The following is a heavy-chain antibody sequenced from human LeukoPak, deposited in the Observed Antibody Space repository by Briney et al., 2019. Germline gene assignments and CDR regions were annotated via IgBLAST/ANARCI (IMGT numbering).Heavy chain of an antibody. CDR2: INPSGGST. Sequence: ASVKVSCKASGYTFTSYYMHWVRQAPGQGLEWMGIINPSGGSTSYAQKFQGRVTMTRDTSTSTVYMELSSLRSEDTAVYYCARSLVGATSYYYGMDVWGQGTTVTVSS. CDR3: ARSLVGATSYYYGMDV. CDR1: GYTFTSYY. D-gene: IGHD1-26*01. J-gene: IGHJ6*02. V-gene: IGHV1-46*01.